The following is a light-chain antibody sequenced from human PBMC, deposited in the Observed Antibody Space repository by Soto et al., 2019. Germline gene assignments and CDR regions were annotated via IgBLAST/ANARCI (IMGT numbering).Light chain of an antibody. CDR3: QQYGGSPPYT. Sequence: EIVLTQSPGTLSLSPGERATLSCRASQTISSFYLAWYQQKPGQAPRLLIFAASRRATGIPERFSGSGSGTDFALTISGLEPEDFAVYYCQQYGGSPPYTFGQATKLEIK. CDR1: QTISSFY. CDR2: AAS. V-gene: IGKV3-20*01. J-gene: IGKJ2*01.